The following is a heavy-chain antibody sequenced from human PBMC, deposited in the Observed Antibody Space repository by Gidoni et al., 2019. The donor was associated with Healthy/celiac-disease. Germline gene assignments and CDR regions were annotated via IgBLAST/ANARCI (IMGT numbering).Heavy chain of an antibody. D-gene: IGHD2-2*01. V-gene: IGHV4-34*01. J-gene: IGHJ4*02. CDR1: GGSFSGYY. Sequence: VQLQQWGAGLLKPSETLSLTCAVYGGSFSGYYWSWVRQPPGKGLEWIGEINHGGSTNYNPSLRSRVTISVDTSKNQFSRKLSSVTAADTAVYYCARAGCSSASCYFWGHDYWGQGTLVTVSS. CDR2: INHGGST. CDR3: ARAGCSSASCYFWGHDY.